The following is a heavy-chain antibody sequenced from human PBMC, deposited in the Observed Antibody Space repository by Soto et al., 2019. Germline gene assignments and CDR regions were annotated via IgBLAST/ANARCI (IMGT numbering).Heavy chain of an antibody. Sequence: GGSLRLSCAASGFTVSSNYMSWVRQAPGKGLEWVSVIYSGGSTYYADSVKGRFTISRDNSKNTLYLQMNSLRAEDTAVYYCARAYHHAGGYFDRPTLMDVWGQGTTVTVSS. CDR1: GFTVSSNY. CDR3: ARAYHHAGGYFDRPTLMDV. CDR2: IYSGGST. J-gene: IGHJ6*02. V-gene: IGHV3-53*01. D-gene: IGHD3-9*01.